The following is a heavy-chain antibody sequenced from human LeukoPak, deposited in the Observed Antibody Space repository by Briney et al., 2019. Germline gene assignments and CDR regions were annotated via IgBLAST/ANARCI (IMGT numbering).Heavy chain of an antibody. V-gene: IGHV1-69*13. Sequence: GASVKVSCKASGGTFSSYAISWVRQAPGQGLEWMGGVIPIFGTANYAQKFQGRVMITADESTSTAYRELSSLRAEDTAVYYCAKDGAWLRFDDWGQGILVSVSS. CDR1: GGTFSSYA. D-gene: IGHD5-12*01. CDR3: AKDGAWLRFDD. J-gene: IGHJ4*02. CDR2: VIPIFGTA.